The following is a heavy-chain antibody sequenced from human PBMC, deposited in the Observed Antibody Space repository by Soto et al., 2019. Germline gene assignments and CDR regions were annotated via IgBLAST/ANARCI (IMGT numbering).Heavy chain of an antibody. CDR1: GYTFTGYY. J-gene: IGHJ4*02. D-gene: IGHD5-12*01. V-gene: IGHV1-2*02. CDR2: INPNSGGT. CDR3: ARDPDGYFNFDY. Sequence: ASVKVSCKASGYTFTGYYMHWVRQAPGQGLEWMGWINPNSGGTNYAQKFQGRVTMTRDTSISTAYMELSRLRSDDTAVYYCARDPDGYFNFDYWGQGTLVTVSS.